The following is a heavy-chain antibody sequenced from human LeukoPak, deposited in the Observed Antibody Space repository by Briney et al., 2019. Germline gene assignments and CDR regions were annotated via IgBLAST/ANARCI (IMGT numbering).Heavy chain of an antibody. CDR1: GGSISSYY. CDR3: ARGVEDYYDSSGLTWFDP. Sequence: SETLSLTCTVSGGSISSYYWSWIRQPPGKGLEWIGYIYYSGSTNYNPSLKSRVTISVGTSKNQFSLKLSSVTAADTAVYYCARGVEDYYDSSGLTWFDPWGQGTLVTVSS. J-gene: IGHJ5*02. V-gene: IGHV4-59*08. D-gene: IGHD3-22*01. CDR2: IYYSGST.